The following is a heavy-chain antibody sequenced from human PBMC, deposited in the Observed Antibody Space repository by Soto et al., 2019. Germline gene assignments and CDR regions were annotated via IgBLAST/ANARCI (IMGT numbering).Heavy chain of an antibody. CDR2: IYHSGST. CDR3: AGSTGYYDSSGYPNWFDP. D-gene: IGHD3-22*01. CDR1: GGSISSSNW. V-gene: IGHV4-4*02. J-gene: IGHJ5*02. Sequence: SETLSLTCAVSGGSISSSNWWSWVRQPPGKGLEWIGEIYHSGSTNYNPSLKSRVTISVDKSKNQFSLKLSSVTAADTAVYYCAGSTGYYDSSGYPNWFDPWGQGTLVTVSS.